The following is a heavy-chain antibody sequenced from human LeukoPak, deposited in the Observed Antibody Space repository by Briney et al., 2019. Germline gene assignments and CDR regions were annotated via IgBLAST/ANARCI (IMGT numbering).Heavy chain of an antibody. Sequence: ASVKVSCKVPGYTFTDYYMHWVQQAPGKGLEWMGLVDPEDGETIYAEKFQGRVTITADTSTDTAYMELSSLRSEDTAVYYCATGRIAVAGTSWFDPWGQGTLVTVSS. CDR3: ATGRIAVAGTSWFDP. J-gene: IGHJ5*02. V-gene: IGHV1-69-2*01. CDR2: VDPEDGET. CDR1: GYTFTDYY. D-gene: IGHD6-19*01.